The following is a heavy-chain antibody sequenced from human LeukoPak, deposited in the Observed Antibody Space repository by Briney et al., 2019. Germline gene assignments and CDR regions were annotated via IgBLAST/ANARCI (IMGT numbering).Heavy chain of an antibody. D-gene: IGHD4-17*01. V-gene: IGHV3-74*01. CDR1: GFTFSSYW. J-gene: IGHJ4*02. CDR2: IKRDGSST. Sequence: PGESLILSCAASGFTFSSYWMHWVRQAPGKGLVWVSRIKRDGSSTNYADSVKGRFTISRDNAKNTLYLQMNSLRAEDTAMYYCAWALRDWGQGTLVTVSS. CDR3: AWALRD.